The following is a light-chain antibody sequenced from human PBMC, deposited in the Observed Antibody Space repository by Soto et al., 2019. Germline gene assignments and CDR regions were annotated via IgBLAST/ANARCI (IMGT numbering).Light chain of an antibody. CDR3: QQYNNWPPWT. CDR2: GAS. Sequence: EIVMKRSPATLSVSPVERATLYFTASQSVSSNLAWYQQKPGQAPRLLIYGASTRATGIPARFSGSGSGTEFTLTISSLLSEDFAVYYCQQYNNWPPWTFGQGTKVDIK. J-gene: IGKJ1*01. CDR1: QSVSSN. V-gene: IGKV3-15*01.